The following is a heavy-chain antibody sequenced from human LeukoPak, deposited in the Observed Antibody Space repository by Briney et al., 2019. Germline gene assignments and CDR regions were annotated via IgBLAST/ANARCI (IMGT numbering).Heavy chain of an antibody. D-gene: IGHD3-3*01. CDR1: GGSFSGYY. J-gene: IGHJ3*02. CDR2: INHSGST. CDR3: AFITIFGVVTSGAFDI. V-gene: IGHV4-34*01. Sequence: SETLSLTCAVYGGSFSGYYWSWIRQPPGKGLEWIGEINHSGSTNYNPSLKSRVTISVDTSKNQFSLKLSSVTAADTAVYYCAFITIFGVVTSGAFDIWGQGTMVTVSS.